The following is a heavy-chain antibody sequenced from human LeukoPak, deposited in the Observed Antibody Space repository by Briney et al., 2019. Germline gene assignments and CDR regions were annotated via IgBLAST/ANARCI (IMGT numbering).Heavy chain of an antibody. CDR2: LSGSGDIT. J-gene: IGHJ5*02. Sequence: PGGSLRLSCAASGFTFSNYGMYWVRQAPGKGLEWVSGLSGSGDITYYTDSVKGRFTISRDNSKNTLYLEMNNLRAEDTALYYCAKRGNAISFFDPWGQGTLATVSS. CDR3: AKRGNAISFFDP. CDR1: GFTFSNYG. D-gene: IGHD3-10*01. V-gene: IGHV3-23*01.